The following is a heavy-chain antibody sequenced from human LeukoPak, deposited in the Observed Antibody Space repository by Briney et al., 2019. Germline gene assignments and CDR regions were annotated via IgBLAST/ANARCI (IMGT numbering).Heavy chain of an antibody. Sequence: SETLSLTCTVSGGSISSSSYYWGWIRQPPGKGLEWIGSIYYSGGIYHNPSLKSRVTISVDTSKNQFSLKLTSVTAADTAVYYCARQDYANWDWGQGTLVTVSS. D-gene: IGHD7-27*01. CDR2: IYYSGGI. J-gene: IGHJ4*02. CDR3: ARQDYANWD. CDR1: GGSISSSSYY. V-gene: IGHV4-39*01.